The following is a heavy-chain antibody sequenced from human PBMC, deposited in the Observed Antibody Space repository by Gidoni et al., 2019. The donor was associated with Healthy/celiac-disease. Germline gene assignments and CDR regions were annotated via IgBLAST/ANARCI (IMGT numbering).Heavy chain of an antibody. CDR3: ARGYCSRTSCYLGDAFDI. D-gene: IGHD2-2*01. CDR1: GYTFTSYG. Sequence: QVQLVQSGAEVKKPGASVKVSCKASGYTFTSYGISWVRQAPGQGLEWMGWISAYNGNTNYAQKLQGRVTMTTDTSTSTAYMELRSLRSDDTAVYYCARGYCSRTSCYLGDAFDIWGQGTMVTVSS. V-gene: IGHV1-18*01. CDR2: ISAYNGNT. J-gene: IGHJ3*02.